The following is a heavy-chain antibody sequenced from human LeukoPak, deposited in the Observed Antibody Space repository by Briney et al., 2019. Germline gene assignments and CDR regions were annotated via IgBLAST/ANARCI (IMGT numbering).Heavy chain of an antibody. V-gene: IGHV3-23*01. D-gene: IGHD2-15*01. CDR3: AKLTNPDIVVVVAATRAFDY. Sequence: GGSLRLSCAASGFTFSSYGMSWVRQAPGKGLEWVSAISGSGGSTYYADSVKGRFTISRDNSKNTLYLQMNSLRAEDTAVYYCAKLTNPDIVVVVAATRAFDYWGQGTLVTVSS. CDR1: GFTFSSYG. J-gene: IGHJ4*02. CDR2: ISGSGGST.